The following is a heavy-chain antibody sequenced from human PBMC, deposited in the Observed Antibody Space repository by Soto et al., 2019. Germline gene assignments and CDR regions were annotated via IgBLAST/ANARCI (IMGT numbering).Heavy chain of an antibody. CDR3: PRSPSYYYYRDV. J-gene: IGHJ6*03. V-gene: IGHV4-59*08. CDR1: GGSISSYY. CDR2: IYYSGST. Sequence: QEQLQISGPGLVKPSETLSLTCTVSGGSISSYYWSWIRQPPGKGLEWIGYIYYSGSTNYNPSLKRRVTISVDTSKNQFSLKVSSVTAADTAVYYCPRSPSYYYYRDVWGKGTTVTVSS.